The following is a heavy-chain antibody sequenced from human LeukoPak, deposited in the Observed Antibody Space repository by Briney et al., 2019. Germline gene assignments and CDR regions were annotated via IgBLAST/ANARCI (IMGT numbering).Heavy chain of an antibody. D-gene: IGHD5-18*01. V-gene: IGHV3-23*01. Sequence: GGSLRLSCATSGFPFETNAMSWVRQAPGKGLEWVATIGNTEAFYADSVTGRFTISRDNSKNTVNLQMNRLRVEDTAIYYCAKDWIQFNRVFDCFDSWGQGTLVIVSS. CDR1: GFPFETNA. J-gene: IGHJ4*02. CDR3: AKDWIQFNRVFDCFDS. CDR2: IGNTEA.